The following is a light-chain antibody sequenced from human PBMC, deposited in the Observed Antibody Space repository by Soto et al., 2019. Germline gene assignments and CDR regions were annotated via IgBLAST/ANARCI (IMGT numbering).Light chain of an antibody. Sequence: QSVLTQPPSASGTPGQRVAISCSGSSSNIGTNYVYWYQQLPGTAPKLLIYRNNQRPSGVPDRFSGSKSGTSAFLAISGLRSEDEADYYCAAWDDSLSAPWVFGGGTKVTVL. CDR1: SSNIGTNY. CDR2: RNN. J-gene: IGLJ3*02. CDR3: AAWDDSLSAPWV. V-gene: IGLV1-47*01.